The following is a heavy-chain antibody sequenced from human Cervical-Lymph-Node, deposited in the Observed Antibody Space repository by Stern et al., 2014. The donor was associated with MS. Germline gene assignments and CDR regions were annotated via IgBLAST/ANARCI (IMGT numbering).Heavy chain of an antibody. CDR3: ARARRGFDY. CDR1: GFTFSNYT. CDR2: ISSSSAYI. Sequence: VQLVESGGGLNKPGASLRLSCTVSGFTFSNYTMNWVRQAPGKGLEWVSSISSSSAYIYYANSVRVRFTISRDNAKNSLYLQMNSLRAEDTSVYYCARARRGFDYWGQGTLVIVSS. J-gene: IGHJ4*02. V-gene: IGHV3-21*06.